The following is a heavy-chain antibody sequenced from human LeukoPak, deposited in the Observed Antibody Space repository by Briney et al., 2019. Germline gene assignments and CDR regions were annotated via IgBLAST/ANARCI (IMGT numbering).Heavy chain of an antibody. Sequence: GGSLRLSCAASGFTFDDYAMHLVRQAPGKGLEWVSGINWNSGSIGYADSVKGRFTISRDNAKNSLYLQMNSLRAEDTALYYCAKDKAVAGINYFDYWGQGTLVTVSS. CDR1: GFTFDDYA. V-gene: IGHV3-9*01. CDR3: AKDKAVAGINYFDY. CDR2: INWNSGSI. D-gene: IGHD6-19*01. J-gene: IGHJ4*02.